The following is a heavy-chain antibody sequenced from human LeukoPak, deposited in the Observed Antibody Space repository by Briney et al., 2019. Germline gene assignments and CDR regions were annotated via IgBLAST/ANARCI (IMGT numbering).Heavy chain of an antibody. Sequence: SGGSLRLSCAASGFTFSSYAMSWVRQAPGKGLEWVSAISGSGGSTYYADSVKGRFTISRDNSKNTLYLQMNNLRADDTAVYYCTRDTEGSLDYWGQGILVTVAS. J-gene: IGHJ4*02. CDR1: GFTFSSYA. CDR3: TRDTEGSLDY. D-gene: IGHD1-26*01. CDR2: ISGSGGST. V-gene: IGHV3-23*01.